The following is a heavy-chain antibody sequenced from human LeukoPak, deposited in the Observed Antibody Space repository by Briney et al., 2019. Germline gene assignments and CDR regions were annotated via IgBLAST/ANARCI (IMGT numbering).Heavy chain of an antibody. CDR1: GFPFSTFW. CDR3: ARSITMIVDWFDP. J-gene: IGHJ5*02. D-gene: IGHD3-22*01. CDR2: INQDGSEK. V-gene: IGHV3-7*01. Sequence: GGSLRLSCAVSGFPFSTFWMSWVRQAPGKGLEWVANINQDGSEKYYVDSVRGRFAIARDNAKNSLYLQMNSLRAEDTAVYFCARSITMIVDWFDPWGQGTLVTVSS.